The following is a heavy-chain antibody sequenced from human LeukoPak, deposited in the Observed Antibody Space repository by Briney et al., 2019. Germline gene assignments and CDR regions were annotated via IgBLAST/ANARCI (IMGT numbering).Heavy chain of an antibody. J-gene: IGHJ2*01. Sequence: ASVKVSCKASGYTFTGYYMHWVRQAPGQGLEWMGWINPNSGGTNYAQKFQGRVTITRDTSISTTYMELSRLRSDDTAVYYCARDLSPTVTTAYWYFDLWGRGTLVTVSS. CDR3: ARDLSPTVTTAYWYFDL. CDR1: GYTFTGYY. CDR2: INPNSGGT. D-gene: IGHD4-17*01. V-gene: IGHV1-2*02.